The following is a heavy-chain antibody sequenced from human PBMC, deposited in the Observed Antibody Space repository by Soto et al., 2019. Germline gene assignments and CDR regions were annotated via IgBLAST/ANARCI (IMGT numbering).Heavy chain of an antibody. Sequence: QLQLQESRSGLVKPSQTLSLTCAVSGGSISSGGYSWSWIRQPPGKGLEWIGYIYHSGSTYYNPSLTSRFTLPVDRSKNQFSLKLSSVTAADTAVYYCARGMTTVTTLDYLRQGTLVTVSS. D-gene: IGHD4-4*01. CDR3: ARGMTTVTTLDY. J-gene: IGHJ4*02. CDR2: IYHSGST. V-gene: IGHV4-30-2*01. CDR1: GGSISSGGYS.